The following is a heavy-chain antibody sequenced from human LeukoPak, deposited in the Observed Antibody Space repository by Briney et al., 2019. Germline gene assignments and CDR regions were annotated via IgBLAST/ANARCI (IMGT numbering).Heavy chain of an antibody. CDR2: INPNSGGT. J-gene: IGHJ4*02. CDR1: GYTFTGYY. Sequence: ASVKVSCKASGYTFTGYYMHWVRQAPGQGLEWMGWINPNSGGTNYAQKSQGRVTMTRDTSISTAYMELSRLRSDDTAVYYCASSGFLTDPDYWGQGTLVTVSS. D-gene: IGHD1-26*01. CDR3: ASSGFLTDPDY. V-gene: IGHV1-2*02.